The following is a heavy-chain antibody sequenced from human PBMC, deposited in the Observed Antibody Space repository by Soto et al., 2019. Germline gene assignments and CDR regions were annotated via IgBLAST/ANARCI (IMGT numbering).Heavy chain of an antibody. CDR3: ASYRYDY. D-gene: IGHD4-4*01. J-gene: IGHJ4*02. Sequence: SQTLSLTCAISGDSISSNSAAWNWIRQSPSGGFEWLGRTYYRSRWYHDYAVSVKSRIIINPDTSKNQVSLQLNSVTPDDTAVYYCASYRYDYWGQGTMVTVSS. CDR2: TYYRSRWYH. CDR1: GDSISSNSAA. V-gene: IGHV6-1*01.